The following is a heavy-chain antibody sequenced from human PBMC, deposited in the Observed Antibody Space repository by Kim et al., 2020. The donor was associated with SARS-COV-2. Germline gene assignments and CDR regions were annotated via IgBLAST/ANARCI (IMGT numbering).Heavy chain of an antibody. Sequence: DSVKGRFTISRDNSKNTLYLQMSSLRAEDTAVYYCVKGGSTVTTVWVFDYWGQGTLVTVSS. J-gene: IGHJ4*02. D-gene: IGHD4-17*01. V-gene: IGHV3-64D*09. CDR3: VKGGSTVTTVWVFDY.